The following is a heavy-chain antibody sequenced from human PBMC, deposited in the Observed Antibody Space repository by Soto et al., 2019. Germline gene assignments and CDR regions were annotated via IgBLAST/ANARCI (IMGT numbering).Heavy chain of an antibody. CDR2: MNPTSGNT. CDR1: GYTFTSYD. D-gene: IGHD6-19*01. CDR3: ARRPPGYSSGWYIMAFDI. J-gene: IGHJ3*02. Sequence: GASVKVSCKASGYTFTSYDINWVRQATGQGLEWMGWMNPTSGNTGYTQKFQGRVTMTRDTSISTAYMELSSLRSEDTVVYYCARRPPGYSSGWYIMAFDIWGQGTMVTVSS. V-gene: IGHV1-8*01.